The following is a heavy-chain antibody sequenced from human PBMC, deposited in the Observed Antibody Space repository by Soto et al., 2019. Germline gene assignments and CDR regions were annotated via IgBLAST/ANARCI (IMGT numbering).Heavy chain of an antibody. CDR1: GGTFSSYS. D-gene: IGHD6-19*01. CDR2: IIPILGTA. V-gene: IGHV1-69*08. CDR3: ARGAAGIAVAGPSYYFDY. J-gene: IGHJ4*02. Sequence: QVQLVQSGAEVKKPGSSVKVSCKASGGTFSSYSISWVRQAPGQGLEWMGRIIPILGTANYAQKLQGRVTIIADKSTSTAYMELSSLRSADTAVSYCARGAAGIAVAGPSYYFDYWGQGTLVTVSS.